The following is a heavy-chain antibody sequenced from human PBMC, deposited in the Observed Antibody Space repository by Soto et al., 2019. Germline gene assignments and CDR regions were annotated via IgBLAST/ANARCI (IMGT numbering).Heavy chain of an antibody. D-gene: IGHD1-20*01. Sequence: EVQLVESGGGLVQPGGSLKLSCAASGFTFSDSAIHWVRQASGKGLEWVGRIRTKANSSAPAYAASVKGRFTISRDDSKNTAFLQMSSLKTEDTAVYYCTRGITGTYTTDYWGQGTLVTVSS. CDR1: GFTFSDSA. V-gene: IGHV3-73*02. J-gene: IGHJ4*02. CDR2: IRTKANSSAP. CDR3: TRGITGTYTTDY.